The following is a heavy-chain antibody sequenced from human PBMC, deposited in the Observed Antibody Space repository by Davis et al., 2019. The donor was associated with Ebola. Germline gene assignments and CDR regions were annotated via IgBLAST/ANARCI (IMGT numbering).Heavy chain of an antibody. V-gene: IGHV3-48*03. D-gene: IGHD4-11*01. Sequence: GESLKISCAASGFTFNEYEMNWVRQAPGKGLEWISYISDSGSSTYYTESVKGRFTISRDNSKNTLYLQMNSLRAEDTAVYYCARDPRYSNYFVGMDVWGQGTTVTVSS. CDR1: GFTFNEYE. CDR3: ARDPRYSNYFVGMDV. CDR2: ISDSGSST. J-gene: IGHJ6*02.